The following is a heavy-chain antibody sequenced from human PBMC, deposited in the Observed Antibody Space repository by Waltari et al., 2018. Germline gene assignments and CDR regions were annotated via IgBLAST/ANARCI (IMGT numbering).Heavy chain of an antibody. D-gene: IGHD6-19*01. CDR2: IYYSGST. Sequence: QVQLQESGPGLVKPSETLSLTCTVSGGSISSYYWSWIRQPPGKGLEWIGYIYYSGSTNYNPSLKSRVTISVDTSKNQFSLKLSSVTAADTAVYYCAREGAHSSGSFVDLWGRGTLVTVSS. CDR3: AREGAHSSGSFVDL. V-gene: IGHV4-59*01. J-gene: IGHJ2*01. CDR1: GGSISSYY.